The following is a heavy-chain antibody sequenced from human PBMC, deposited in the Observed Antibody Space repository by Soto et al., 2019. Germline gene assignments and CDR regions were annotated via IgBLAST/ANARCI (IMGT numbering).Heavy chain of an antibody. V-gene: IGHV2-5*02. Sequence: QITLKESGPTLVKPTQTLTLTCTFSGFSLNTSGVGVGWIRQPPGKALEWLALIYWDDDKRYSPSLKNRLTITKDTSKNQVVLTMTNMDPVDTATYYCAHREYSDYDDVRYDYWGQGTLVTVSS. J-gene: IGHJ4*02. D-gene: IGHD5-12*01. CDR1: GFSLNTSGVG. CDR3: AHREYSDYDDVRYDY. CDR2: IYWDDDK.